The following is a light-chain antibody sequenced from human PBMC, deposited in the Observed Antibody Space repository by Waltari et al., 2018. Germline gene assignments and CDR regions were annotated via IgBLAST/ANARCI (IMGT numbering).Light chain of an antibody. CDR3: QAWDSSTVV. CDR2: QES. J-gene: IGLJ2*01. CDR1: KLGDKY. V-gene: IGLV3-1*01. Sequence: SYELTQPPSVSVSPGQTASITCSGDKLGDKYVSWYQLKPGQSPVLVIYQESQRPSGIPERFSGSNSGNTATLTISGTQAMDEADYYCQAWDSSTVVFGGGTKLTVL.